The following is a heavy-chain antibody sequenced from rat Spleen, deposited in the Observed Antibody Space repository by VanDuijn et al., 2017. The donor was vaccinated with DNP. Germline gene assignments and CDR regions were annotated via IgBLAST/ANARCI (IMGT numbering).Heavy chain of an antibody. CDR2: IKTAGGGT. V-gene: IGHV5-58*01. CDR1: GFIFSSYW. Sequence: EVQLVETGGGLVQPGRSLKLSCVASGFIFSSYWMYWFRQAPGKGLEWVATIKTAGGGTYYPDSVKGRFNISRDNTENTVYLQMNNLRSDDTATYYCAKHLDAWGQGTTVTVSS. J-gene: IGHJ4*01. CDR3: AKHLDA.